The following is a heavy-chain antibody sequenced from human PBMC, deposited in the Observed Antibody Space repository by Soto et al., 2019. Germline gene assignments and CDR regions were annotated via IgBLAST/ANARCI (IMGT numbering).Heavy chain of an antibody. J-gene: IGHJ6*03. CDR2: IWYDGSNK. V-gene: IGHV3-33*01. D-gene: IGHD6-6*01. Sequence: GGSLRLSCAASGFTFGSYGMHWVRQAPGKGLEWVAVIWYDGSNKYYADSVKGRFTISRDNSKNTLYLQMNSLRAEDTAVYYCARGLIAAHYYYYMDVWGKGTTVTVSS. CDR1: GFTFGSYG. CDR3: ARGLIAAHYYYYMDV.